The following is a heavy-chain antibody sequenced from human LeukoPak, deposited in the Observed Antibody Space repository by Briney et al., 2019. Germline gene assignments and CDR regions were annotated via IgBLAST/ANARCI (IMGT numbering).Heavy chain of an antibody. Sequence: GGSLRLSCAASGFTFNTYGMHWVRQAPGKGLEWVALIWYDGSNKFYADSVRGRFSISRDNSENTLHLQMNSLRAEDTAIYYCAKDMSGAAAPDYWGQGTLVTVSS. D-gene: IGHD2-2*01. J-gene: IGHJ4*02. CDR2: IWYDGSNK. CDR1: GFTFNTYG. V-gene: IGHV3-33*06. CDR3: AKDMSGAAAPDY.